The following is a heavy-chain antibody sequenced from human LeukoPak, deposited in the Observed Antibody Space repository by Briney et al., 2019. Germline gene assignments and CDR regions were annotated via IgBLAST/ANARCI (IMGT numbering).Heavy chain of an antibody. J-gene: IGHJ4*02. CDR1: GGSFSGYY. V-gene: IGHV4-59*01. CDR2: IYYSGST. CDR3: ARESRYDYVWGSYRYLDY. D-gene: IGHD3-16*02. Sequence: SETLSLTCAVYGGSFSGYYWSWIRQPPGKGLEWIGYIYYSGSTNYNPSLKSRVTISVDTSKNQFSLKLSSVTAADTAVYYCARESRYDYVWGSYRYLDYWGQGTLVTVSS.